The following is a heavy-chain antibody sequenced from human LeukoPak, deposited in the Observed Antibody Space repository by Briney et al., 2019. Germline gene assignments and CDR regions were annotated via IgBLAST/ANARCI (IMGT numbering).Heavy chain of an antibody. J-gene: IGHJ4*02. Sequence: GGSLRLSCAASGFTFTDYAMRWVRQAPGEGLVWVAGISYEGDNKYYADSVKGRLTISRDNSKNTLYLQMNSLGAEDTAVYYCARAARERGRAAAGYHFSLWGQGTLVNVSS. CDR3: ARAARERGRAAAGYHFSL. D-gene: IGHD6-13*01. CDR2: ISYEGDNK. V-gene: IGHV3-30*01. CDR1: GFTFTDYA.